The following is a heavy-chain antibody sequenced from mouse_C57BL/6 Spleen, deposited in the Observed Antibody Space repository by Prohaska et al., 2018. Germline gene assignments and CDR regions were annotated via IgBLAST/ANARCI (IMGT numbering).Heavy chain of an antibody. CDR2: INSDGSAI. CDR1: GFTFSGFW. Sequence: EVQLLETGGGLVQPGGSRGLSCEGSGFTFSGFWMSWVRQTPGKTLEWIGEINSDGSAINYEPSIKDLFTIFRDNDKSTLYLQMSNVRSEDTATYFCMRYGNYWYFDVWGTGTTVTVSS. CDR3: MRYGNYWYFDV. J-gene: IGHJ1*03. V-gene: IGHV11-2*01. D-gene: IGHD2-1*01.